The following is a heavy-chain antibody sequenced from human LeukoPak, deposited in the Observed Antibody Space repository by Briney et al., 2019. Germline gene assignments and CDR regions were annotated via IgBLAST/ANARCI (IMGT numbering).Heavy chain of an antibody. CDR2: IIPIFGTA. CDR1: GGTFSSYA. D-gene: IGHD2-2*01. Sequence: SVKVSFKASGGTFSSYAISWVRQAPGQGLEWMGGIIPIFGTANYAQKFQGRVTITTDESTSTAYMELSSLRSEDTAVYYCARDNGYCSSTSCYLQGAFDIWGQGTMVTVSS. J-gene: IGHJ3*02. V-gene: IGHV1-69*05. CDR3: ARDNGYCSSTSCYLQGAFDI.